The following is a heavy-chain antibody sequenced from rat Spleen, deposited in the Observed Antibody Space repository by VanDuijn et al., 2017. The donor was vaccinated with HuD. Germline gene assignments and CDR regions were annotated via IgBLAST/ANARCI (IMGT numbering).Heavy chain of an antibody. CDR3: AKYYVYTLWWYFDF. CDR1: GFTFSSFA. CDR2: ITSGGSNT. D-gene: IGHD1-9*01. Sequence: EVQLVESGGGLVQPGRSLKLSCAASGFTFSSFAMAWVRQAPKKGLEWVATITSGGSNTYYPDSVKGRFTISRDNAKSTLYLQMDSRRSEDTATYYCAKYYVYTLWWYFDFWGPGTMVTVSS. J-gene: IGHJ1*01. V-gene: IGHV5-25*01.